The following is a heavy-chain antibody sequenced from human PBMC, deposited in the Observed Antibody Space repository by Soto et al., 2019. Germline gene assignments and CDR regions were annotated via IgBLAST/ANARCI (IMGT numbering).Heavy chain of an antibody. J-gene: IGHJ4*02. Sequence: EVQLVESGGGLVKPGGSLRLSCAASGFTLTNAWMSWVRQALGKGLEWVGRVKGKIDGGTIDYAAPVKGRFTISRDDSDKTLYLQMNSLKTDDTAVYYCTTAEEWREDFSSHWGQGTLVIVSS. V-gene: IGHV3-15*01. CDR3: TTAEEWREDFSSH. D-gene: IGHD3-3*01. CDR2: VKGKIDGGTI. CDR1: GFTLTNAW.